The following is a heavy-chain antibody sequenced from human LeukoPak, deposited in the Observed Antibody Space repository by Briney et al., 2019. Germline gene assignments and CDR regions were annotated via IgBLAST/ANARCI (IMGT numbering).Heavy chain of an antibody. CDR2: INHSGST. J-gene: IGHJ4*02. Sequence: SETLSLTCAVYGGSFGGYYWSWIRQPPGKGLEWIGEINHSGSTNYNPSLKSRVTISVDTSKNQFSLKLSSVTAADTAVYYCARGHITYYYDSSGIDYWGQGTLVTVSS. V-gene: IGHV4-34*01. CDR1: GGSFGGYY. D-gene: IGHD3-22*01. CDR3: ARGHITYYYDSSGIDY.